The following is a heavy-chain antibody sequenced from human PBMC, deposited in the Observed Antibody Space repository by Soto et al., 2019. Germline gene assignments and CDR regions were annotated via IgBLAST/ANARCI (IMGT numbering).Heavy chain of an antibody. Sequence: GGSLRLSCAASGFTFSSYGMHWVRQAPGKGLEWVAVIWYDGSNKYYADSVKGRFTISRDNSKNTLYLQMNSLRAEDTAVYYCARCPIVATGGGAYYYYGMDVWGQGTTVTVSS. D-gene: IGHD5-12*01. J-gene: IGHJ6*02. CDR2: IWYDGSNK. V-gene: IGHV3-33*01. CDR3: ARCPIVATGGGAYYYYGMDV. CDR1: GFTFSSYG.